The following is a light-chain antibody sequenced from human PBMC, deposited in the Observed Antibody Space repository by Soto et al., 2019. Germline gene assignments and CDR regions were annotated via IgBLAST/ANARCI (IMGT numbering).Light chain of an antibody. CDR3: QQFYAFPRT. Sequence: DIQLTQSPSFLSASVGDKVTITCRASQGIANFLAWFQQKPGRAPNLLIYTAATLQGGVPSRFSGSGSGTEFTLPITSLQAEDFATYYCQQFYAFPRTFGQGTKVDIK. J-gene: IGKJ1*01. V-gene: IGKV1-9*01. CDR2: TAA. CDR1: QGIANF.